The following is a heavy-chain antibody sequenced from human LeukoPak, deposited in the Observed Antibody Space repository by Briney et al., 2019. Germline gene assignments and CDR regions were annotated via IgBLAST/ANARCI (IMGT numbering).Heavy chain of an antibody. D-gene: IGHD1-14*01. V-gene: IGHV3-9*03. CDR3: ATGSFDY. J-gene: IGHJ4*02. Sequence: PGGSLRLSCAASGFTFGDYGMHWVRQAPGQGLEWVAGISGNSGSINYADSVRGRFTISRGNAKNILHLQMNSLRVEDMAFYYCATGSFDYWGQGTLVTVSS. CDR2: ISGNSGSI. CDR1: GFTFGDYG.